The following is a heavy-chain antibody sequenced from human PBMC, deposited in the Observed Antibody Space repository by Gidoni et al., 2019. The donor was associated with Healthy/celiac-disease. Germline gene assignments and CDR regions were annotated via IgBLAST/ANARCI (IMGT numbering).Heavy chain of an antibody. J-gene: IGHJ6*02. Sequence: EVQLVESGGGLVKPGGSLRLSCAASGFTFSSYSMNWVRQAPGKGLEWVSSISSSSSYIYYADSVKGRFTISRDNAKNSLYLQMNSLRAEDTAVYYCARDHCSSTSCYYSYYYGMDVWGQGTTVTVSS. D-gene: IGHD2-2*01. CDR3: ARDHCSSTSCYYSYYYGMDV. CDR2: ISSSSSYI. CDR1: GFTFSSYS. V-gene: IGHV3-21*01.